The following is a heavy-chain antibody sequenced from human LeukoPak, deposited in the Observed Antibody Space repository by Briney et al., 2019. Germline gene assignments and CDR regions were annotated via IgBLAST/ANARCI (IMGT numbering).Heavy chain of an antibody. CDR1: GFTFSHYG. D-gene: IGHD6-13*01. Sequence: GGSLRLSCLASGFTFSHYGMHWLRQAPGRGPEWLAFVRYDGENLDYAASVKGRFTISRDNSKNTLFLQMNSLRAEDTAMYYCARAGGSSSWDPFDYWGQGTLVTVSS. V-gene: IGHV3-30*02. J-gene: IGHJ4*02. CDR3: ARAGGSSSWDPFDY. CDR2: VRYDGENL.